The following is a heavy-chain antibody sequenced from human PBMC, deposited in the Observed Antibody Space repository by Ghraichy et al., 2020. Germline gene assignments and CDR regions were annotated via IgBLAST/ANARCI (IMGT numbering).Heavy chain of an antibody. Sequence: GESLNISCAASGFTFSNYWMSWFRQAPGKGLEWVGNIKQDGSETYYVDSVKGRFTISRDNAKNSLFLQMKSLRAEDTAVYYCASDYVWGTSEGDYWGHGTLVTVSS. V-gene: IGHV3-7*03. D-gene: IGHD3-16*01. CDR2: IKQDGSET. J-gene: IGHJ4*01. CDR1: GFTFSNYW. CDR3: ASDYVWGTSEGDY.